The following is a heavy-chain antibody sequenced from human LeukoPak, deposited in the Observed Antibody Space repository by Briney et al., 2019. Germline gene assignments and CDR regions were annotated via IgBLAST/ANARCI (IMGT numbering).Heavy chain of an antibody. J-gene: IGHJ3*02. D-gene: IGHD5-18*01. V-gene: IGHV3-7*03. CDR3: ARTVYGYPDAFDI. Sequence: GGSLRLSCAASGFTFSSYWMSWVRQAPGKGLEWVANIKQDGSEKYYVDSVKGRFTISRDNAKNSLYLQMNSLRAEDTALYYCARTVYGYPDAFDIWGQGTMVTVSS. CDR1: GFTFSSYW. CDR2: IKQDGSEK.